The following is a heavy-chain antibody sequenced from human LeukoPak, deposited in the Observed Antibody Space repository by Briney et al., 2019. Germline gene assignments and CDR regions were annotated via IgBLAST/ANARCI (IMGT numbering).Heavy chain of an antibody. V-gene: IGHV1-18*01. J-gene: IGHJ3*02. Sequence: ASVKVSCKASGYTFTSYGISWVRQAPGQGLEWMGWISAYNGNTNYAQKLQGRVTTATDTSTSTAYMELRSLRSDDTAVYYCASQRGYYHDALDIWGQGTMVTVSS. CDR3: ASQRGYYHDALDI. D-gene: IGHD3-3*01. CDR2: ISAYNGNT. CDR1: GYTFTSYG.